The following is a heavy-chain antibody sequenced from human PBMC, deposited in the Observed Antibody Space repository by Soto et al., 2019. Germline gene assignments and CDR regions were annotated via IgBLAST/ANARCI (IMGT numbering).Heavy chain of an antibody. D-gene: IGHD6-19*01. Sequence: SVKDSCNASEYTFTGYYLHWVRQAPGQGLEWMGWINPNGGGTIYAQKFQGRLTMTRDTSITTAYMELSRLSSDDTAFYYCATSSDWSPLLDYWGQGTPVTVSS. CDR3: ATSSDWSPLLDY. J-gene: IGHJ4*02. CDR2: INPNGGGT. CDR1: EYTFTGYY. V-gene: IGHV1-2*02.